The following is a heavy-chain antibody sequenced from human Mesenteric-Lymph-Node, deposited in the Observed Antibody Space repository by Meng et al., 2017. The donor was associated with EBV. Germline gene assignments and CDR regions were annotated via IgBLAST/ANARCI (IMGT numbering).Heavy chain of an antibody. CDR3: ARDRGGDHFDY. V-gene: IGHV4-30-4*01. D-gene: IGHD2-21*01. J-gene: IGHJ4*02. CDR2: IYYDGST. CDR1: GDSISSGGYY. Sequence: QLQESGPGLVEPSQTLSRTCAISGDSISSGGYYWSWTRQPPGKGLEWIGYIYYDGSTFYTPSLRSRVTMSVDTSKRQFSLRLRSVTAADTAVYYCARDRGGDHFDYWGQGTLVTVSS.